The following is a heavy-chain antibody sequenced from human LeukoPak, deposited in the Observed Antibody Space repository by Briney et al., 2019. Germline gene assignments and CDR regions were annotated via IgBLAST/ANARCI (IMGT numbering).Heavy chain of an antibody. J-gene: IGHJ4*02. V-gene: IGHV3-30*03. D-gene: IGHD4/OR15-4a*01. CDR1: GFSFTSYN. CDR2: ISYDGNIK. CDR3: GRDFVNGAKARFDC. Sequence: GGSLRLSCAASGFSFTSYNFHWVRQAPGKGLQWLGFISYDGNIKFEDSVKGRFTISRDNSKNTLYLQLNSLRAEDTAMYYCGRDFVNGAKARFDCRGQGTLVTVAS.